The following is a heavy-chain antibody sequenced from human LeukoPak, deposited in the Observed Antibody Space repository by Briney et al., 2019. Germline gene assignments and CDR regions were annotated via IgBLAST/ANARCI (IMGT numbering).Heavy chain of an antibody. CDR3: AREGTAMSKDY. CDR1: GFTFSSYE. D-gene: IGHD5-18*01. V-gene: IGHV3-48*03. J-gene: IGHJ4*02. CDR2: ISSSGSTI. Sequence: GGSLRLSCAASGFTFSSYEMNWVRQAPGKGREWVSYISSSGSTIYYADSVKGRFTISRDNAQNSLYLQMNSLRAEDTAVYYCAREGTAMSKDYWGQGTLVTVSS.